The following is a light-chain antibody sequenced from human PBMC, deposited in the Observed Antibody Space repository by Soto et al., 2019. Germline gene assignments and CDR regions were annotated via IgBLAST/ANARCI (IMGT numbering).Light chain of an antibody. CDR1: QGISSY. CDR3: QQLNTYPLT. Sequence: DTQLTQSPSFLSASVGDRVTITCRASQGISSYLAWYQQKPGKAPNLLIYAASTLQSGVPSRFSGSESGTEFTLTISSLQPEDFATYYCQQLNTYPLTFGGGTKVDIK. CDR2: AAS. J-gene: IGKJ4*01. V-gene: IGKV1-9*01.